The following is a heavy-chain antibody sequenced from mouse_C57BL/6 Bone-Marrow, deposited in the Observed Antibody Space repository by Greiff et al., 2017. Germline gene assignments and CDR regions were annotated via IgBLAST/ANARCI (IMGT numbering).Heavy chain of an antibody. J-gene: IGHJ1*03. V-gene: IGHV5-6*02. CDR3: ARRWTRWYFDV. CDR1: GFTFSSYG. CDR2: ISSGGSYT. Sequence: EVKLVESGGDLVKPGGSLKLSCAASGFTFSSYGMSWVRQTPDKRLEWVATISSGGSYTYYPDSVKGRFTISRDKAKNTLYLQMSSLKSEDSAMYYCARRWTRWYFDVWGTGTTVTVSS.